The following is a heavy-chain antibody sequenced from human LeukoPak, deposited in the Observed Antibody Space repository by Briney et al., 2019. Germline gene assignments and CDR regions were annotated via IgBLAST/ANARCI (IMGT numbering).Heavy chain of an antibody. Sequence: GASVKVSCKASGYTFTDYYMHWVQQAPGKGLEWMGWINPNSGDTDYAQRFQGRVTMTRDTSISTAYMELSRLTSDDTAVYYCARDPPGSAASRQIFDVWGQGTLVTVSS. CDR2: INPNSGDT. CDR1: GYTFTDYY. CDR3: ARDPPGSAASRQIFDV. D-gene: IGHD6-6*01. J-gene: IGHJ4*02. V-gene: IGHV1-2*02.